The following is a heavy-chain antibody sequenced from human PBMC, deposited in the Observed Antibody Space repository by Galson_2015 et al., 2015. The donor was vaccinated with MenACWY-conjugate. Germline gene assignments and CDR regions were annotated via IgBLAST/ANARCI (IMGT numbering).Heavy chain of an antibody. CDR3: ASQSSGGGGFFDI. V-gene: IGHV1-2*04. J-gene: IGHJ3*02. Sequence: SVKVSCKASGYTFTGYYMHWVRQAPGQGLEWMGWINPNSGGTNYAQKFQGWVTMTRDTSISTAYMELSRLRSDDTAVYYCASQSSGGGGFFDIGGKGTMVPVSS. CDR2: INPNSGGT. CDR1: GYTFTGYY. D-gene: IGHD6-25*01.